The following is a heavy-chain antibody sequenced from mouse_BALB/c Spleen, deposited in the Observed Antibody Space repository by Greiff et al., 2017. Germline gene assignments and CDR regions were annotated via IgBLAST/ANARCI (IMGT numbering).Heavy chain of an antibody. J-gene: IGHJ3*01. CDR3: ARSSRFAY. V-gene: IGHV3-2*02. Sequence: EVQLQQSGPGLVKPSQSLSLTCTVTGYSITSDYAWNWIRQFPGNKLEWMGYISYSGSTSYNPSLKSRISITRDTSKNQFFLQLNSVTTEDTATYYCARSSRFAYWGQGTLVTVSA. CDR1: GYSITSDYA. CDR2: ISYSGST.